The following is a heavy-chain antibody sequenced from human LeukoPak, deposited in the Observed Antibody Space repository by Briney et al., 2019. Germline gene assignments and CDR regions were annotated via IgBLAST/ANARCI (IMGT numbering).Heavy chain of an antibody. D-gene: IGHD6-19*01. CDR1: GFTYSSYS. V-gene: IGHV3-23*01. CDR2: ISRDGGTI. CDR3: AKRTPVAGPGAFDI. Sequence: GGSLRLSCAASGFTYSSYSMSWVRQAPGKGLEWVSFISRDGGTIDYADSVKGRFTISRDNSKNTLYLQMNSLRAEDTAVYYCAKRTPVAGPGAFDIWGQGTMVTVSS. J-gene: IGHJ3*02.